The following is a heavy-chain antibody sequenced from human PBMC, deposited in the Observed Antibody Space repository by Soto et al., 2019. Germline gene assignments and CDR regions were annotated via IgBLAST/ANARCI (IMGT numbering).Heavy chain of an antibody. CDR3: AKALYSSWLTGSDY. V-gene: IGHV3-23*01. CDR1: GFTFSSYA. CDR2: ISGSGGST. J-gene: IGHJ4*02. Sequence: EVQLLESGGGLVQPGGSLRLSCAASGFTFSSYAMSWVRQAPGKGLEWVSAISGSGGSTYYADSVKGRFTISRDNSKNTLDLQMSSLRAEDTAVYYCAKALYSSWLTGSDYWGQGTLVTVSS. D-gene: IGHD6-13*01.